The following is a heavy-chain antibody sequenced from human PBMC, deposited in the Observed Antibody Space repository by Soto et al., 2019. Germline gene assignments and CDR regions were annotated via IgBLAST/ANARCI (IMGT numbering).Heavy chain of an antibody. J-gene: IGHJ5*02. CDR1: GGSISSSSYY. D-gene: IGHD2-15*01. CDR3: ASSSYCSGGSCSSRFVP. CDR2: IYYSGST. V-gene: IGHV4-39*01. Sequence: SETLSLTCTVSGGSISSSSYYWGWIRQPPGKGLEWIGSIYYSGSTYYNPSLKSRVTISVDTSKNQFSLKLSSVTAADTAVYYCASSSYCSGGSCSSRFVPWGQGTLVTVSS.